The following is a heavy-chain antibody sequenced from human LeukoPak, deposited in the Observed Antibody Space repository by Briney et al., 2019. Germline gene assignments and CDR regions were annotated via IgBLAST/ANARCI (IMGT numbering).Heavy chain of an antibody. CDR2: IYPYSGDT. D-gene: IGHD6-6*01. CDR3: ARDRNSGSSLDI. Sequence: ASVKVSCKASGYTFTRYYMHWVRQAPGQGLEWMGWIYPYSGDTNYAQNFQGRVTMTRDTSISTAYMELSSLKSDDTAVYYCARDRNSGSSLDIWGQGTMLTVSS. V-gene: IGHV1-2*02. J-gene: IGHJ3*02. CDR1: GYTFTRYY.